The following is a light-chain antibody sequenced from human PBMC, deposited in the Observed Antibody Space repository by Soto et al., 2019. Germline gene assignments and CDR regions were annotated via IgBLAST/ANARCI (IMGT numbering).Light chain of an antibody. CDR1: QSVSSN. V-gene: IGKV3-20*01. Sequence: EVVMTQSPATLSVFPGERATLSCRASQSVSSNLAWYQQKPGQAPRLLIYGASTRATGIPDRFSGSGSGTDFTLTISRLEPEDFAVYYCQQYGSSPPLTFGGGTKVEIK. J-gene: IGKJ4*01. CDR3: QQYGSSPPLT. CDR2: GAS.